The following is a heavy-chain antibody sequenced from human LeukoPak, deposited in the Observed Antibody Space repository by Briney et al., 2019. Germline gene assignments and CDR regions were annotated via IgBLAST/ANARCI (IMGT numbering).Heavy chain of an antibody. V-gene: IGHV3-9*01. CDR2: ISWNSGSI. CDR3: AKAARGFDY. J-gene: IGHJ4*02. Sequence: GGSLRLSCAASGFTFDDYAMHWVRQAPGKGLEWVSGISWNSGSIGYADSVKGRFTISGDNAKNSLYLQMNSLRAEDTALYYCAKAARGFDYWGQGTLVTVSS. D-gene: IGHD3-10*01. CDR1: GFTFDDYA.